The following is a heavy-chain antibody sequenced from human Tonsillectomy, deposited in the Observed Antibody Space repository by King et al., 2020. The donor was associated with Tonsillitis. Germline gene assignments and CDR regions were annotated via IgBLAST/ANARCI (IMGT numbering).Heavy chain of an antibody. CDR3: ARGNTPRGYYYYGMDV. CDR2: IYYSGSS. Sequence: VQLQESGPGLVKPSETLSLTCTVSGGSISNYYWSWIRQPPGKGLEWIGYIYYSGSSNYNPSLKSRVTISVDTSKNQFSLKLSSVTAADTAVYYCARGNTPRGYYYYGMDVWGQGTTVTVSS. V-gene: IGHV4-59*01. D-gene: IGHD5-18*01. J-gene: IGHJ6*02. CDR1: GGSISNYY.